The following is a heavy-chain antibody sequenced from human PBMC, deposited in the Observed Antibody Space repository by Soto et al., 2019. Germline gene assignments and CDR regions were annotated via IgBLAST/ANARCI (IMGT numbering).Heavy chain of an antibody. J-gene: IGHJ4*02. V-gene: IGHV4-59*01. CDR1: GGSISSYY. CDR3: ARYRREAVAGYTLDN. CDR2: IYYSGST. D-gene: IGHD6-13*01. Sequence: SETLSLTCTVSGGSISSYYWSWIRQPPGKGLEWIGYIYYSGSTNYNPSLKSRVTISEDTSKSQFSLKVNSMTAADTAVYYCARYRREAVAGYTLDNWGQGILVTVSS.